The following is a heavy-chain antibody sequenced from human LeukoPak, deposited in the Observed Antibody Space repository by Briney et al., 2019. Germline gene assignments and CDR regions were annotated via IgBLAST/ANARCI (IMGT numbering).Heavy chain of an antibody. D-gene: IGHD3-22*01. CDR3: ARHASAYYYDSSGYENWFDP. CDR1: GGSISSYY. V-gene: IGHV4-4*09. Sequence: PSETLSLTCTVSGGSISSYYWSWIRQPPGKGLEWTGYIYTSGSTNYNPSLKSRVTISVDTSKNQFSLKLSSVTAADTAVYYCARHASAYYYDSSGYENWFDPWGQGTLVTVSS. J-gene: IGHJ5*02. CDR2: IYTSGST.